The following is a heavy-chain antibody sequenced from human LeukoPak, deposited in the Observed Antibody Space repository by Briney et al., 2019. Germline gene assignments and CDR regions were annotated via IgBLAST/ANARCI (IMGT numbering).Heavy chain of an antibody. CDR1: GGTFSSYA. D-gene: IGHD6-19*01. CDR2: IIPILGIA. CDR3: ARDNHEQWPYHRSFDY. V-gene: IGHV1-69*04. J-gene: IGHJ4*02. Sequence: SVKVSCKASGGTFSSYAISWVRQAPGQGLEWMGRIIPILGIANYAQKFQGRVTITADKSTSTAYMELSSLRSEDTAVYYCARDNHEQWPYHRSFDYWGQGTLVTVSS.